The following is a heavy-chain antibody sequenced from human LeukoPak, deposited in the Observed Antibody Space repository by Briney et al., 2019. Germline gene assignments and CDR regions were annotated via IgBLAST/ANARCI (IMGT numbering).Heavy chain of an antibody. Sequence: HPGGSLRLSCAASGFTFSRYSMNWVRQAPGKGLGWVSYIGSSSSTIYYADSVKGRFTISRDNSKNTLYLQMNSLRAEETAVYYCARGRTIFGGGINYQYNMDVWGNGTTVTVSS. V-gene: IGHV3-48*01. CDR3: ARGRTIFGGGINYQYNMDV. J-gene: IGHJ6*03. CDR2: IGSSSSTI. D-gene: IGHD3-3*02. CDR1: GFTFSRYS.